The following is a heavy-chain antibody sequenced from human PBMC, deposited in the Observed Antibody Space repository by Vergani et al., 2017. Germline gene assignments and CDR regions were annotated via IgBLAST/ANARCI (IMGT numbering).Heavy chain of an antibody. V-gene: IGHV3-43*02. Sequence: EVQLVESGGGVVQPGGSLRLSCAASGFTFDDYAMHWVRQAPGKGLEWVSLISGDGGSTYYADSVKGRFTISIDNSKNSLYLQMNSLRTEDTALYYCAKDIVPYSSGHFQHWGQGTLVTVSS. D-gene: IGHD6-19*01. CDR1: GFTFDDYA. CDR3: AKDIVPYSSGHFQH. J-gene: IGHJ1*01. CDR2: ISGDGGST.